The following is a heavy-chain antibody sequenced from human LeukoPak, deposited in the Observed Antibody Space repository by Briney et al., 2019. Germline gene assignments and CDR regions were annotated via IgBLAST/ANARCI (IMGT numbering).Heavy chain of an antibody. CDR3: ATLGARYCSSTSCYTFFDY. CDR2: FVPEDGET. V-gene: IGHV1-24*01. Sequence: ASVKVSCKGSGYTLTELSMHWVRQAPGKGLEWMGGFVPEDGETIYAQKFQGRVTMTEDTSTDTAYMELSSLRSEDTAVYHCATLGARYCSSTSCYTFFDYWGQATLVTVSS. J-gene: IGHJ4*02. CDR1: GYTLTELS. D-gene: IGHD2-2*02.